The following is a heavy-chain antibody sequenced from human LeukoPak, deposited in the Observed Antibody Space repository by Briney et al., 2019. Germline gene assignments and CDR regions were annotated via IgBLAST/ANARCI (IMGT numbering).Heavy chain of an antibody. J-gene: IGHJ4*02. CDR1: GFTFSSYG. CDR2: VSYDGRNT. Sequence: GGSLRLSCVASGFTFSSYGMHWVRQAPGKGLEWVAVVSYDGRNTYYADSVKGRFTISRDNSKNTLYLQMNSLTAEDTAIYYCAKATGNLGNWGQGTLVTVSS. CDR3: AKATGNLGN. D-gene: IGHD1-1*01. V-gene: IGHV3-30*18.